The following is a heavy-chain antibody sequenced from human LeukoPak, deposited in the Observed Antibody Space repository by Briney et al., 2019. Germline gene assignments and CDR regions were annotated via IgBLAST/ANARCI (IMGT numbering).Heavy chain of an antibody. CDR1: GGSFSGYY. Sequence: PSETLSLTCGVYGGSFSGYYWSWIRQPPGKGLEWIGEINPRGSTNYNPSLKSRDTLSADTSKNQFSLTLNSVTAADTAVYYCARRRLGYYFDYWGQGTLVTVSS. CDR2: INPRGST. J-gene: IGHJ4*02. CDR3: ARRRLGYYFDY. V-gene: IGHV4-34*01. D-gene: IGHD6-13*01.